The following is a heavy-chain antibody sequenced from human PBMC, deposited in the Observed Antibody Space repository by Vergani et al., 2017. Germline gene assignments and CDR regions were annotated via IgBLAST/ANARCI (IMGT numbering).Heavy chain of an antibody. J-gene: IGHJ6*03. D-gene: IGHD2-2*01. CDR2: IYPGDSDT. Sequence: EVQLVQSGAEVKKLGESLKISCKGSGYSFTSYWIGWVRQMPGKGLEWMGIIYPGDSDTRYSPSFQGQVTISADKSISTAYLQWSSLKASDTAMYYCARHAKRGCSSTSCYLDYYYYMDVWGKGTTVTVSS. CDR1: GYSFTSYW. V-gene: IGHV5-51*01. CDR3: ARHAKRGCSSTSCYLDYYYYMDV.